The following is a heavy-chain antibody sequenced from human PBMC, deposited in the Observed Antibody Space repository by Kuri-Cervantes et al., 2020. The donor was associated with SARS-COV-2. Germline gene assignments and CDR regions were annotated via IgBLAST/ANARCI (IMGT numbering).Heavy chain of an antibody. J-gene: IGHJ3*02. V-gene: IGHV3-7*01. CDR3: AREGVDIVGAPHDAFDI. CDR1: GFTFSSYW. Sequence: GGSLRLSCAASGFTFSSYWMSWVRQAPGKGLEWVANIKQDGSEKYHVDSVKGRFTISRDNAKNSLYLQMNSLRAEDTAVYYCAREGVDIVGAPHDAFDIWGQGTMVTVSS. D-gene: IGHD1-26*01. CDR2: IKQDGSEK.